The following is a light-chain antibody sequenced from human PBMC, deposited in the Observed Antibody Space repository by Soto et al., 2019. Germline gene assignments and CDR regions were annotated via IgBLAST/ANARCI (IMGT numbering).Light chain of an antibody. CDR1: QSISSW. Sequence: DIQMTQSPSTLSASVGDRVTSTCRASQSISSWLAWYQQKPGKAPKLLIYDASSLESGVPSRFSGSGSGTEFTLTISSLQPDDFATYYCQQYNSWGTFGQGIKVEIQ. J-gene: IGKJ1*01. CDR2: DAS. CDR3: QQYNSWGT. V-gene: IGKV1-5*01.